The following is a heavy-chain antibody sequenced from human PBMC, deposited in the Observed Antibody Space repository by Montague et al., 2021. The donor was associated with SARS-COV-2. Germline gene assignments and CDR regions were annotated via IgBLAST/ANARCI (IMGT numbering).Heavy chain of an antibody. V-gene: IGHV5-51*01. Sequence: QSGAEVKKPGESLKISCKVSRYSFTSYWIGWVRQMPGKGLEWMGXIYPGDSDTRYSPSFQGQVTISADKSITTAYLQWSSLKASDTAMYYCARHGSVTGTSLVHWGQGTLVTVSS. D-gene: IGHD6-19*01. CDR3: ARHGSVTGTSLVH. CDR1: RYSFTSYW. CDR2: IYPGDSDT. J-gene: IGHJ4*02.